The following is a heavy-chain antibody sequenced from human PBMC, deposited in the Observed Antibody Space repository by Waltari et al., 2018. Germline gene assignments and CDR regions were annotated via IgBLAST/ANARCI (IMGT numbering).Heavy chain of an antibody. CDR3: AREEAENAIYWMEY. V-gene: IGHV4-59*12. D-gene: IGHD1-1*01. CDR2: VYFGGNT. CDR1: GGPCSRSF. Sequence: QVQLQESGPGLVRPSETLSRTGTVPGGPCSRSFWSWIRQPPGKGLEWIGYVYFGGNTNYNSSLKSRVAISVDKSNNQLSLSLTSVTASDTAIYYCAREEAENAIYWMEYWGQGAQVIVSA. J-gene: IGHJ4*02.